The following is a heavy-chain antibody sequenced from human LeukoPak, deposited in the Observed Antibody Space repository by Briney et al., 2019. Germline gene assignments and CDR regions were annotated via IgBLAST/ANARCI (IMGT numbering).Heavy chain of an antibody. V-gene: IGHV4-34*01. Sequence: SETLSLTCAVYGGSFSGYYWRWIRQPPGKGLEWIGEINHSGSTNYNPSLKSRVTISVDTSKNQFSLKLSSVTAADTAVYYCARGGDFSGFGELLELFDHWGQGTLVTVSS. CDR1: GGSFSGYY. J-gene: IGHJ4*02. CDR2: INHSGST. CDR3: ARGGDFSGFGELLELFDH. D-gene: IGHD3-10*01.